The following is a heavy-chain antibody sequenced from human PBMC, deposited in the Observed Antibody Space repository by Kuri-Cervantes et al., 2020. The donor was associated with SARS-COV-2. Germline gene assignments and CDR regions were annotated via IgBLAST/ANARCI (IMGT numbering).Heavy chain of an antibody. D-gene: IGHD2/OR15-2a*01. CDR3: ANGLLLNFDY. J-gene: IGHJ4*02. V-gene: IGHV3-30*18. Sequence: GESLKISCAASGFTFSSYGMHWVRQAPGKGLEWVAVISYDGSNKYYADSVKGRFTISRDNSKNTLYLQMNSLRAEDTAVYYCANGLLLNFDYWGQGTLVTVSS. CDR2: ISYDGSNK. CDR1: GFTFSSYG.